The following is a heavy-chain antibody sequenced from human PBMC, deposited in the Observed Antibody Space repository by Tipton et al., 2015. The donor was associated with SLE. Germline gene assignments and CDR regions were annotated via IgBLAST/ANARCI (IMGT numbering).Heavy chain of an antibody. CDR2: IYHGGT. D-gene: IGHD1-1*01. V-gene: IGHV4-38-2*01. J-gene: IGHJ3*01. CDR1: GYSISSGYY. Sequence: TLSLTCVVSGYSISSGYYWGWIRQPPGKGLEWVGSIYHGGTHYNPSPKSRVTISVDTSKNQFSLKLSSVTAADTAVYYCGRHKTATRAFDFWGQGTLVTVSS. CDR3: GRHKTATRAFDF.